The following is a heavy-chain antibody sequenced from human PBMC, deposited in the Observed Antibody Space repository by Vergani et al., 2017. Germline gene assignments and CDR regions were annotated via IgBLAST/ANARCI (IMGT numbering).Heavy chain of an antibody. Sequence: QVQLVESGGNVVQSGTSLRLSCAASGFSFGSYCMHWVRQSPGKGLEWVAVISNDGGNKYYADSVKGRFTIYKDNTVDMLSLQMNSLRPDDTAVYYCVRDRGLCAGGRCYTEAWDYWGQGTPVTVSS. D-gene: IGHD2-2*02. J-gene: IGHJ4*02. CDR2: ISNDGGNK. V-gene: IGHV3-30*03. CDR3: VRDRGLCAGGRCYTEAWDY. CDR1: GFSFGSYC.